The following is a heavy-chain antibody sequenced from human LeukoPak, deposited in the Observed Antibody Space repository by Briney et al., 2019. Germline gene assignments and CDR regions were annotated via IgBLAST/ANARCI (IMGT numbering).Heavy chain of an antibody. CDR2: IYNSLNT. V-gene: IGHV4-61*01. Sequence: SETLSLTCTVSGASVSRASYWSWIRQPPGKGVEWIAYIYNSLNTNYNPSLKSRVTRSVDTSKIQFSLRLNSVTAGDTAVYYCARDSRAEYTGIDYWGQGTLVTVSS. J-gene: IGHJ4*02. CDR1: GASVSRASY. D-gene: IGHD1-14*01. CDR3: ARDSRAEYTGIDY.